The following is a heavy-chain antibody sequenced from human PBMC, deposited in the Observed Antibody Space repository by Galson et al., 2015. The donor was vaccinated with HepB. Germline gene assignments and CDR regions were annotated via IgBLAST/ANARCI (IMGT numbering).Heavy chain of an antibody. CDR2: IKQDGSEK. CDR1: GLTFSSYR. CDR3: ARDPRGPLRFLTSGFDP. V-gene: IGHV3-7*03. Sequence: SLRLSCAASGLTFSSYRMSWVRQAPGKGLEWVANIKQDGSEKYYVDSVKGRFTISRDNAKNSLYLQMNSLRAEDTAVYYCARDPRGPLRFLTSGFDPWGQGTLVTVSS. J-gene: IGHJ5*02. D-gene: IGHD3-3*01.